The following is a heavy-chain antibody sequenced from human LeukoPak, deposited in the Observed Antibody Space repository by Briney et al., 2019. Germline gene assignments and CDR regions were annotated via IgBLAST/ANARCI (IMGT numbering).Heavy chain of an antibody. J-gene: IGHJ4*02. CDR1: SDSTNTYY. D-gene: IGHD2-15*01. CDR3: VRLRWELLAPYFDH. V-gene: IGHV4-59*01. CDR2: IYQSGST. Sequence: SGTLSLSCSVSSDSTNTYYWTWIRQSPGKGLELIGHIYQSGSTDYSPSFKSRVTISIDMSKKEFSLKLTSVTVADTAMYYCVRLRWELLAPYFDHWGQGAFVIVSS.